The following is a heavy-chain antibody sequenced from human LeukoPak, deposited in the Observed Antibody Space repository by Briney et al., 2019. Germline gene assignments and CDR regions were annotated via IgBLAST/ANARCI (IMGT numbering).Heavy chain of an antibody. V-gene: IGHV2-5*01. Sequence: SGPTLVKPTQTLTLTCTFSGFSLSSSGVGVGWIRQPPGKALEWPALIYWNGDIRYSRSLKSRLTITKDTSKNQVVLTMTNMDPVDTATYYCAHPLEVQWLVAFDSWGQGTLVTVSS. CDR1: GFSLSSSGVG. CDR3: AHPLEVQWLVAFDS. D-gene: IGHD6-19*01. CDR2: IYWNGDI. J-gene: IGHJ4*02.